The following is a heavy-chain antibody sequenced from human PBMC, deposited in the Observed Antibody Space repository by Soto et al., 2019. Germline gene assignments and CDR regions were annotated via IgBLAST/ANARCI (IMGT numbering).Heavy chain of an antibody. CDR1: GFTFSDYY. D-gene: IGHD6-13*01. V-gene: IGHV3-11*01. J-gene: IGHJ4*02. CDR3: ARIQQQLASHFDY. Sequence: GGSLRLSCAASGFTFSDYYMSWIRQAPGKVLEWVSYISSSGSTIYYVDSVKGRFTISRDNAKNSLYLQMNSLRADDTAVYYCARIQQQLASHFDYWGQGTLVTVSS. CDR2: ISSSGSTI.